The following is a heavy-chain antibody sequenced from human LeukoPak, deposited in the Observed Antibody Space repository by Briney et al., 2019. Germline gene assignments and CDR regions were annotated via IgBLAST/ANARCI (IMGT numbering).Heavy chain of an antibody. CDR2: ISAYNGNT. J-gene: IGHJ6*03. CDR1: GYTFTSYG. Sequence: ASVKVSCTASGYTFTSYGISWVRQAPGQGLEWMGWISAYNGNTNYAQKLQGRVTMTTDTSTSTAYMELRSLRSDDTAVYYCATDPRTTVFGTFRYYYMDVWGEGTTVAVSS. CDR3: ATDPRTTVFGTFRYYYMDV. D-gene: IGHD3-3*01. V-gene: IGHV1-18*01.